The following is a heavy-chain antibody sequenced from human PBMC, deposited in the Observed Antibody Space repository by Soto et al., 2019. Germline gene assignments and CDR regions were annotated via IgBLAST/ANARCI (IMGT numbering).Heavy chain of an antibody. V-gene: IGHV3-15*07. Sequence: GGSLRLSCTASGCNFSNAWMNWVRQAPGKGLEWVGRIKSKTDGGTTDYAAPVKGRFTISRDDSKNTLYLQMNSLKTEDTAVYYCTTPPTLTIFGVVKTWGQGTLVTVSS. CDR2: IKSKTDGGTT. CDR1: GCNFSNAW. D-gene: IGHD3-3*01. J-gene: IGHJ5*02. CDR3: TTPPTLTIFGVVKT.